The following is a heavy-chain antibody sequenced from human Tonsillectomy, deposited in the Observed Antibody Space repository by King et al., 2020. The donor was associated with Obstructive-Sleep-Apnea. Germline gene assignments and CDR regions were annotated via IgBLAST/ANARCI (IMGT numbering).Heavy chain of an antibody. CDR2: ISYDGINK. Sequence: VQLVESGGGVVQPGRSLRLSCAASGFTFSSSTMHWVRQAPGKGLEWVAIISYDGINKYYADSVKGRFTISRDNSKNTLYLQMNSLRAEDTALYYCTKGLPIAVAAIDAEYFQHWGQGTLVTVSS. CDR1: GFTFSSST. CDR3: TKGLPIAVAAIDAEYFQH. J-gene: IGHJ1*01. D-gene: IGHD6-19*01. V-gene: IGHV3-30-3*01.